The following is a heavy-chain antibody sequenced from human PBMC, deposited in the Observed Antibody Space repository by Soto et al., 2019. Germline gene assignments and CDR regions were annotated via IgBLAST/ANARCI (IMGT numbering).Heavy chain of an antibody. D-gene: IGHD4-17*01. V-gene: IGHV3-30*18. J-gene: IGHJ4*02. CDR1: GFTFSSCG. CDR3: AKDREYGYFDY. CDR2: ISYDGSNK. Sequence: VQLVESGGGVVQPGRSLRLSCAASGFTFSSCGMHWVRQAPGKGLEWVAVISYDGSNKYYADSVKGRFTISRDNSKNTLYLQMNSLRAEDTAVYYCAKDREYGYFDYWGQGTLVTVSS.